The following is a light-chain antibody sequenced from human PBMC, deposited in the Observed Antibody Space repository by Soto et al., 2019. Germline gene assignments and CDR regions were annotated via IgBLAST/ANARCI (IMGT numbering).Light chain of an antibody. V-gene: IGLV2-14*03. CDR2: DVF. J-gene: IGLJ1*01. CDR3: TSWTSTSTYV. CDR1: SSDVGGFNY. Sequence: QSALNQDASVSGSPGQSITISCTGTSSDVGGFNYVSWYQQHPGKAPKLMIYDVFTRPSGVSNRFSGSKSGNTASLTISALQAEDEADYYCTSWTSTSTYVFGSGTKVTVL.